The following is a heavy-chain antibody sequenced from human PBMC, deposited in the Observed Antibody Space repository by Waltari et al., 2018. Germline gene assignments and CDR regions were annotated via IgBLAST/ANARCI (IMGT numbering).Heavy chain of an antibody. CDR3: ARADWDDPRYFDY. V-gene: IGHV4-59*01. CDR2: IYYSGST. Sequence: QVQLQESGPGLVKPSETLSLTCTVSGGSISSYYWSWLRQPPGKGLGGIGYIYYSGSTNDNPSLKSRVTISVDTSKNQFSLKLSSVTAADTAVYYCARADWDDPRYFDYWGQGTLVTVSS. J-gene: IGHJ4*02. CDR1: GGSISSYY. D-gene: IGHD1-1*01.